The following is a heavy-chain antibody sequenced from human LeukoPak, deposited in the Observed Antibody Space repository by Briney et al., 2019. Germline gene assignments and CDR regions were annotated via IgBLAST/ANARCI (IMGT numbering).Heavy chain of an antibody. CDR3: THEFIDAFDI. V-gene: IGHV3-15*01. Sequence: KSGGSVRLSCAVSGFTFNNAWMSWVRQAPGKGLEWVGRIKGKTAGGTTDYAAPVKGRFTISRDDSKNTLYLQMNSLKTEDTAVYYCTHEFIDAFDIWGQGTMVTVSS. J-gene: IGHJ3*02. CDR1: GFTFNNAW. CDR2: IKGKTAGGTT.